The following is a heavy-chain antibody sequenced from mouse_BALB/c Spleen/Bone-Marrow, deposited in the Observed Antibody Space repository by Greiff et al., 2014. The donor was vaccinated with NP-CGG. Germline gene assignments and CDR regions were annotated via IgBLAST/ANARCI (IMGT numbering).Heavy chain of an antibody. V-gene: IGHV1S132*01. D-gene: IGHD2-10*02. CDR2: IYPGTGTT. CDR3: AREYGNYNYALDY. Sequence: VKLQQSGAELVRPGASVKLSCTTSGYIFTSYWIHWVKQRSGQGLEWIARIYPGTGTTFYNEKFKGKATLTADQSSSTAYLQLSSLKSEDSAVYFRAREYGNYNYALDYWGQGTSVTVSS. J-gene: IGHJ4*01. CDR1: GYIFTSYW.